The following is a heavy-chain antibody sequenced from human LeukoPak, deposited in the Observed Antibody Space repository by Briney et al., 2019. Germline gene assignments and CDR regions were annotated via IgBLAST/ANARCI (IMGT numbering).Heavy chain of an antibody. V-gene: IGHV3-30-3*01. Sequence: QPGGSLRLSCAASGFTFSSYAMHWVRQAPGKGLEWVAVISYDGSNKYYADSVKGRFTISRDNSKNTLYLQMNSLRAEDTAVYYCARDFFVGYNYEQGMVGALDYWGQGTLVTVSS. CDR2: ISYDGSNK. CDR1: GFTFSSYA. CDR3: ARDFFVGYNYEQGMVGALDY. D-gene: IGHD5-24*01. J-gene: IGHJ4*02.